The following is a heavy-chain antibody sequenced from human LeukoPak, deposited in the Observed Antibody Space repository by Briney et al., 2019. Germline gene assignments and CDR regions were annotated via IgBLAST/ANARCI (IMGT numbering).Heavy chain of an antibody. Sequence: SETLSLTCTVSGGSISSYYWSWIRQPPGKGLEWIGYIYYSGSTNYNPSLKSRVTISVDTSKNQFSLKLSSVTAADTAVYYCARHNDYYVVGGLDVWGQGTTVTVSS. CDR2: IYYSGST. CDR1: GGSISSYY. CDR3: ARHNDYYVVGGLDV. J-gene: IGHJ6*02. D-gene: IGHD3-10*02. V-gene: IGHV4-59*08.